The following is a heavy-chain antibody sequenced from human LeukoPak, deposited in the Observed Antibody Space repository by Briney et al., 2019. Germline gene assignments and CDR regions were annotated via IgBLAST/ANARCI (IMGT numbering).Heavy chain of an antibody. CDR3: ARIVLRFLEWSTTLGGVDP. J-gene: IGHJ5*02. Sequence: SETLSLTCTVSGGSISSSSYYWGWIRQPPGKGLEWIGSIYYSGSTYYNPSLKSRVTISVDTSKNQFSLKLSSVTAADTAVYYCARIVLRFLEWSTTLGGVDPWGQGTLVTVSS. CDR1: GGSISSSSYY. V-gene: IGHV4-39*01. CDR2: IYYSGST. D-gene: IGHD3-3*01.